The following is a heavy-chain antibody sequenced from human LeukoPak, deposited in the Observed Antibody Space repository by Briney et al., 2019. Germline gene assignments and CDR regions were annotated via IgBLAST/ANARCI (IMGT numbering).Heavy chain of an antibody. CDR1: GGTFSSYA. CDR2: IIPIFGTA. CDR3: ARGGITMIVVVPYNWFDP. J-gene: IGHJ5*02. Sequence: GASVKVSCKASGGTFSSYAISWVRQAPGQGLEWMGGIIPIFGTANYAQKFQGRDTITADESTSTAYMELSSLRSEDTAVYYCARGGITMIVVVPYNWFDPWGQGTLVTVSS. V-gene: IGHV1-69*13. D-gene: IGHD3-22*01.